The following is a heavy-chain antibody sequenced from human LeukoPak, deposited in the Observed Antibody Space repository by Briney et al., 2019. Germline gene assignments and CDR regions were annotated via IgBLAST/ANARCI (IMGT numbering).Heavy chain of an antibody. CDR3: ARGGDYGSFDY. CDR1: GFTFSNNW. D-gene: IGHD4-17*01. V-gene: IGHV3-7*01. Sequence: GGSLRLSCAASGFTFSNNWMSWVRQAPGKGLEWVAHIKQDGNDKYYVDSVKGRFTISRDNAENSLRLQMNSLRAEDTAVYYCARGGDYGSFDYWGLGTLVIVSS. J-gene: IGHJ4*02. CDR2: IKQDGNDK.